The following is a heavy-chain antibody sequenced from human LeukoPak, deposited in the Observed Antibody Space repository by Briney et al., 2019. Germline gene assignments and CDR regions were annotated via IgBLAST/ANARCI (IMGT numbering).Heavy chain of an antibody. CDR3: ARAMTYSSSWPPDY. CDR2: INPNSGGT. V-gene: IGHV1-2*02. J-gene: IGHJ4*02. Sequence: ASVKVSCKASGYTFTSYGISWVRQAPGQGLEWMGWINPNSGGTNYAQKFQGRVTMTRDTSISTAYMELSRLRFDDTAVYYCARAMTYSSSWPPDYWGQGTLVTVSS. CDR1: GYTFTSYG. D-gene: IGHD6-13*01.